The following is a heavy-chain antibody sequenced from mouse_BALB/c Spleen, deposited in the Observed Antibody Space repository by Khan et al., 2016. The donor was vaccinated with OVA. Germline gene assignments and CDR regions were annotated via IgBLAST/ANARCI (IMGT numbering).Heavy chain of an antibody. V-gene: IGHV5-6*01. D-gene: IGHD2-4*01. Sequence: EVELVESGGDFVRPGGSLKLSCAASGFTFSTYGMSWVHQTPDKRLEWVATINTCCAYTYYPHRVKGRFTISRDNAKNTLYLQFSSLKSEETAIYYFARRAYYDNSEGFAYWGQGTLVTVSA. CDR1: GFTFSTYG. CDR3: ARRAYYDNSEGFAY. J-gene: IGHJ3*01. CDR2: INTCCAYT.